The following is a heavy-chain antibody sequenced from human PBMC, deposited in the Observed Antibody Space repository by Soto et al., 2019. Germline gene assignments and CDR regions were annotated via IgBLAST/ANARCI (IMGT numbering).Heavy chain of an antibody. D-gene: IGHD6-13*01. CDR1: GFTYSSYA. V-gene: IGHV3-23*01. CDR2: ISGSGGST. CDR3: ARVPGAYSSSWFGHYYYGMDV. Sequence: EVQLLESGGGLVQPGGSLRLSCEASGFTYSSYAMSWVRQAPGKGLEWVSGISGSGGSTYHADSVKGRFTISRDNSKNTLYLQMNSLRAGDTAIYYCARVPGAYSSSWFGHYYYGMDVWGQGTTVTVSS. J-gene: IGHJ6*02.